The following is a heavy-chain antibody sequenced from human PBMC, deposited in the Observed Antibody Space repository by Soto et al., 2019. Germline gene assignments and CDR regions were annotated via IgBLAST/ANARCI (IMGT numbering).Heavy chain of an antibody. D-gene: IGHD4-4*01. V-gene: IGHV3-74*01. J-gene: IGHJ6*02. CDR3: ARGIQYRYGMDV. CDR2: INGDGSSA. Sequence: LRLSCAAAGFTFTNYWMHWVRQAPGKGLVWVSRINGDGSSAFYADSVKGRFTISRDNAKNTVYLQMNSLRAEDTAIYYCARGIQYRYGMDVWGQGTTVTVSS. CDR1: GFTFTNYW.